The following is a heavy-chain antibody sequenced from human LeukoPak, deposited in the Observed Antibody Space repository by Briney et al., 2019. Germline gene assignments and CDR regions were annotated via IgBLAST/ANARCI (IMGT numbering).Heavy chain of an antibody. CDR2: IYYSGTT. D-gene: IGHD3-22*01. CDR3: ASRNYYDSSGYYPTGGVFDY. Sequence: SETLSLTCTVSGGSISSYYWSWIRQPPGKGLEWIGYIYYSGTTNYNPSLKSRVTISVDTSKNQFSLKLSSVTAADTAVYYCASRNYYDSSGYYPTGGVFDYWGQGTLVTVSS. J-gene: IGHJ4*02. V-gene: IGHV4-59*12. CDR1: GGSISSYY.